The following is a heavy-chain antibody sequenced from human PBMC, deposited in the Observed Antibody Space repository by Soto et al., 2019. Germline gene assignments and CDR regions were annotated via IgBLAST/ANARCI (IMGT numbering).Heavy chain of an antibody. D-gene: IGHD2-2*01. J-gene: IGHJ6*02. CDR1: GGTFSSYA. CDR2: IIPIFGTA. Sequence: QVQLVQSGAEVKKPGASVKVSCKASGGTFSSYAISWVRQAPGQGLEWMSGIIPIFGTANYAPKFQGRVTSTAEESTSTDYMELSSMRSEDTAVYYCARVPCPLGYCIRTSCYYYYYGVDVWGQGTTVTVSS. V-gene: IGHV1-69*12. CDR3: ARVPCPLGYCIRTSCYYYYYGVDV.